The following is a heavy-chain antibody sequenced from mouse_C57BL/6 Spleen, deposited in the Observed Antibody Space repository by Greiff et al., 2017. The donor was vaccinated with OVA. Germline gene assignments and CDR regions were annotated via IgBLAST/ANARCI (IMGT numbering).Heavy chain of an antibody. CDR1: GYTFTSYW. Sequence: QVQLKESGAELVKPGASVKLSCKASGYTFTSYWMHWVKQRPGQGLEWIGMIHPNSGSTNYNEKFKSKATLTVDKSSSTAYMQLSSLTSEDSAVYYCAREGGRAMDYWGQGTSVTVSS. J-gene: IGHJ4*01. V-gene: IGHV1-64*01. CDR3: AREGGRAMDY. D-gene: IGHD1-1*01. CDR2: IHPNSGST.